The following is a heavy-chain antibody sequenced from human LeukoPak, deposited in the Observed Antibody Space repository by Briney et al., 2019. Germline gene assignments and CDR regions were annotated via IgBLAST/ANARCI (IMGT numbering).Heavy chain of an antibody. CDR3: VREARGYHYTYFDY. Sequence: GGSLRLSSTASGFTLGSHDMHWVRQIPGQGLEWVAAVSCGFHAFFADSVQGRFTVSREDARNSLYLQMNSLRAGDTAVYYCVREARGYHYTYFDYWGQGTLVTVSS. CDR1: GFTLGSHD. CDR2: VSCGFHA. V-gene: IGHV3-13*01. J-gene: IGHJ4*02. D-gene: IGHD5-18*01.